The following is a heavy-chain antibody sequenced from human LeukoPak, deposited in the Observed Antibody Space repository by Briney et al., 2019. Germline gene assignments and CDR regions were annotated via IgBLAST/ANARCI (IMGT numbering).Heavy chain of an antibody. V-gene: IGHV3-49*04. J-gene: IGHJ5*02. CDR2: IREKAYSGST. CDR3: SMWSSQQKLYS. D-gene: IGHD3-10*01. Sequence: PGRSLRLSCTTSGFTLGDYAMTWVRQAPGKWLEWVSAIREKAYSGSTEYAASVRGRFTMSRDESKSIAYLQMSSLKAEDTALYYCSMWSSQQKLYSWGQGTLVTVSS. CDR1: GFTLGDYA.